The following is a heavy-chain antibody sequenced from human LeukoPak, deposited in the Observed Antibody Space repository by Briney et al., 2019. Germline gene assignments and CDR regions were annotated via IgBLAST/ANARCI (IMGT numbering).Heavy chain of an antibody. D-gene: IGHD5-18*01. J-gene: IGHJ4*02. CDR1: GFTFSSYE. CDR2: ISSSGSTI. CDR3: ATDPGYSYGHFDN. Sequence: PGGSLRLSCAASGFTFSSYEMNWVRQAPGKGLEWVSYISSSGSTIYYADSVRGRFTISRDNAKNSLFLQMNSLRVEDTAVYYCATDPGYSYGHFDNWGQGTLVTVSS. V-gene: IGHV3-48*03.